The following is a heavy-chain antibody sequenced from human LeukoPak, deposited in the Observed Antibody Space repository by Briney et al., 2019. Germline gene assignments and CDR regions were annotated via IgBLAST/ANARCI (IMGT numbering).Heavy chain of an antibody. CDR1: GFTFSTYW. D-gene: IGHD1-26*01. CDR2: IKQDGSAK. Sequence: GGSLRLSCAVTGFTFSTYWMSWVRKAPAKGLERVANIKQDGSAKYYVDSVKGRFTISRDNAKNSLYLQMNSLRAEDTGVYYCAREGVVGATANHYDYWGQGSLVTVSS. V-gene: IGHV3-7*01. J-gene: IGHJ4*02. CDR3: AREGVVGATANHYDY.